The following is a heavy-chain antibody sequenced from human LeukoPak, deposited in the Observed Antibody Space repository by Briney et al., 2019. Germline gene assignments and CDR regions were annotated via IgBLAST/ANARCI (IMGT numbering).Heavy chain of an antibody. CDR3: AREGTTGRNLNWFDS. CDR1: GGSMNNYL. V-gene: IGHV4-59*01. J-gene: IGHJ5*01. D-gene: IGHD1-1*01. Sequence: KPSETLSLTCTVSGGSMNNYLWIWIRQPPGKGLEWIGHIHNSGNTNYNPSLKSRVTLSVDTSKNQFSLKLSSVTAADTAVYYCAREGTTGRNLNWFDSWGQGTLVTVSS. CDR2: IHNSGNT.